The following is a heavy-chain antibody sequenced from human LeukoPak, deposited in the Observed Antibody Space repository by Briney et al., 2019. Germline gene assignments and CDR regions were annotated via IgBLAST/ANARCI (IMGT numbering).Heavy chain of an antibody. CDR3: ARAYCNSTSCPIRGGYYYYAIDV. CDR2: INSDGSWT. V-gene: IGHV3-74*01. J-gene: IGHJ6*02. Sequence: GGSLRLSCAASGNSWMHWVRQAPGKGLVWVSHINSDGSWTSYADSVKGRFTISRDNSKNTLYLHMNSLRVEDTAVYYCARAYCNSTSCPIRGGYYYYAIDVWGQGTTVTVSS. D-gene: IGHD2-2*01. CDR1: GNSW.